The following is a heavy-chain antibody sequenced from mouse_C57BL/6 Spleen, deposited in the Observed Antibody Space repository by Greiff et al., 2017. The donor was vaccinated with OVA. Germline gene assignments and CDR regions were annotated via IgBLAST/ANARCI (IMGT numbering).Heavy chain of an antibody. Sequence: QVQLQQSGAELVKPGASVKISCKASGYAFSSYWMNWVKQRPGKGLEWIGQIYPGDGDTNYNGKFKGKATLTADKSSSTAYMQLSSLTSEDSAVYFCARSPTTVVASLDYWGQGTTLTVSS. CDR2: IYPGDGDT. CDR1: GYAFSSYW. CDR3: ARSPTTVVASLDY. J-gene: IGHJ2*01. V-gene: IGHV1-80*01. D-gene: IGHD1-1*01.